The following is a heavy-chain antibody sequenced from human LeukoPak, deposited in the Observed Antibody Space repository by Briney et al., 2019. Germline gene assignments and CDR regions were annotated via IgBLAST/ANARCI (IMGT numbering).Heavy chain of an antibody. Sequence: GGSLRLSCAASGFTVSSNYMSWVRQAPGKGLEWVSVIYSGGSTYYADSVKGRFTISRDNSKNTLYLQMNSLRDEDTVVYYCAREIGELTRIYYYYYMDVWGKGTTVTVSS. CDR1: GFTVSSNY. J-gene: IGHJ6*03. CDR3: AREIGELTRIYYYYYMDV. V-gene: IGHV3-53*01. CDR2: IYSGGST. D-gene: IGHD3-10*01.